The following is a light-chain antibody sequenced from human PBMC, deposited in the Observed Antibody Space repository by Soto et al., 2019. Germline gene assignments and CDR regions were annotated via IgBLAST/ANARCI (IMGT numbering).Light chain of an antibody. CDR2: GAS. V-gene: IGKV3-15*01. CDR3: QQYNNWAKT. CDR1: QSVSSN. J-gene: IGKJ1*01. Sequence: EIVMTQSPATLSLSPGERATLSCRASQSVSSNLAWYQQKPGQAPRLLIYGASTRATGIPARFSGSGSGTEFTLTISSLQSEDFAVYYCQQYNNWAKTFGQGTKVDIK.